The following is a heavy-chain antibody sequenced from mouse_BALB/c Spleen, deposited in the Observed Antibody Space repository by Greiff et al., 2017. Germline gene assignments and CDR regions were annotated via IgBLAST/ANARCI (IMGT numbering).Heavy chain of an antibody. J-gene: IGHJ3*01. CDR3: ARDQNGNYWFAY. Sequence: VKLQESGPGLVAPSQSLSITCTVSGFSLTSYGVHWVRQPPGKGLEWLGVIWAGGSTNYNSALMSRLSISKDNSKSQVFLKMNSLQTDDTAMYYCARDQNGNYWFAYWGQGTLVTVSA. CDR1: GFSLTSYG. CDR2: IWAGGST. D-gene: IGHD2-1*01. V-gene: IGHV2-9*02.